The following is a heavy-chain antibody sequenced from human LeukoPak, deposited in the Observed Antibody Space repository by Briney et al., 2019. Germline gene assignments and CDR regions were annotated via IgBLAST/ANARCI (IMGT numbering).Heavy chain of an antibody. CDR3: AKSWGVEYSSGFYIGVDY. J-gene: IGHJ4*02. CDR1: GFTFSRHG. CDR2: ITYDGTDK. V-gene: IGHV3-30*18. D-gene: IGHD3-22*01. Sequence: GRSLRLSCAASGFTFSRHGMQWVRQAPGKGLEWVAIITYDGTDKNYADSVKGRFTISRDNSKSTVYLQMNSLRAEDTAVFYCAKSWGVEYSSGFYIGVDYWGQGTLVTVSS.